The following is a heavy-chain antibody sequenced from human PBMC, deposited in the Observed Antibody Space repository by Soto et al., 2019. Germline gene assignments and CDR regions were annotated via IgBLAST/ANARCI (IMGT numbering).Heavy chain of an antibody. Sequence: PSETLSLTCAVSGYSSSSGSYWGWIRQPPGKGLDWIGSIYHSGSTYYSPSLTSRVTISVDTSKNQFSLKLSSVTAADTAVYYCARGGYSYGSGWFDPWGQGTLVTVSS. CDR2: IYHSGST. J-gene: IGHJ5*02. CDR3: ARGGYSYGSGWFDP. CDR1: GYSSSSGSY. V-gene: IGHV4-38-2*01. D-gene: IGHD5-18*01.